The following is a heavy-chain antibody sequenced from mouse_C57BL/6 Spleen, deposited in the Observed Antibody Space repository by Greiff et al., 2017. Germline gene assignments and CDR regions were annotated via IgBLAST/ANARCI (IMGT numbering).Heavy chain of an antibody. CDR1: GYTFTDYN. Sequence: EVQLQQSGPELVKPGASVKIPCKASGYTFTDYNMDWVKQSHGKSLEWIGDINPNNGGNIYNQKFKGKATLTVDKSSSTAYMELRSLTSEDTAVYYCASERGSRGFAYWGQGTLLTVSA. CDR2: INPNNGGN. V-gene: IGHV1-18*01. J-gene: IGHJ3*01. CDR3: ASERGSRGFAY.